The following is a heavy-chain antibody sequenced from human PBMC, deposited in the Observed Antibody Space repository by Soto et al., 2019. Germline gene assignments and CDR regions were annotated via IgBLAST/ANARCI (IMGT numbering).Heavy chain of an antibody. CDR3: ARHSPTICGDYGGEAFDI. CDR1: GYTFTSYG. V-gene: IGHV1-18*01. J-gene: IGHJ3*02. Sequence: QVQLVQSGAEVKKPGASVKVSCKASGYTFTSYGISWVRQAPGQGLEWMGWISAYNGNTNYAQKLQGRVTMTTDTSTSTAYRELRSRRSDDTAVYYCARHSPTICGDYGGEAFDIWCQGTMVTGSS. D-gene: IGHD4-17*01. CDR2: ISAYNGNT.